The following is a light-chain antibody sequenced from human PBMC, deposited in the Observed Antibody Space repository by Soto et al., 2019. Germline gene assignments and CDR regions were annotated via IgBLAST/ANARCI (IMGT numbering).Light chain of an antibody. J-gene: IGLJ1*01. CDR2: DVS. V-gene: IGLV2-14*01. CDR1: SSDVGGYNY. Sequence: QSALTQPASVSGSPGQSITISCTGTSSDVGGYNYVSWYQQHPGKAPKFMIYDVSNRPSGVSNRFSGSKSGNTASLTISGLQAEDESYYYCCSYTTCNLRLLVFVPVTIVT. CDR3: CSYTTCNLRLLV.